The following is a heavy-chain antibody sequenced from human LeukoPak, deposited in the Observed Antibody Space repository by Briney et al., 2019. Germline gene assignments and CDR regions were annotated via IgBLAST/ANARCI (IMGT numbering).Heavy chain of an antibody. V-gene: IGHV4-39*07. Sequence: SETLSLTCTVSGGSISSSSYYWGWIRQPPGKGLEWIGSIYYSGSTYYNPSLKSRVTISVDTSKNQFSLKLSSVTAADTAVYYCARDPGSSRIFDYWGQGTLVTISS. CDR3: ARDPGSSRIFDY. J-gene: IGHJ4*02. CDR1: GGSISSSSYY. D-gene: IGHD2-15*01. CDR2: IYYSGST.